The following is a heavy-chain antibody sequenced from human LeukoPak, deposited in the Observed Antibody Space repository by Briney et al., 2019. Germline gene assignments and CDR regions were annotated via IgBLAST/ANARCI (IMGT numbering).Heavy chain of an antibody. Sequence: GGSLRLSCAASGFTFSSYGMHWVRQAPGKGLEWVAVISYDGSNKYYADSMKGRFTISRDNSKNTLYLQMNSLGAEDTAVYYCAKALPWYPYGMDVWGQGTTVTVSS. CDR3: AKALPWYPYGMDV. J-gene: IGHJ6*02. CDR2: ISYDGSNK. CDR1: GFTFSSYG. D-gene: IGHD2-15*01. V-gene: IGHV3-30*18.